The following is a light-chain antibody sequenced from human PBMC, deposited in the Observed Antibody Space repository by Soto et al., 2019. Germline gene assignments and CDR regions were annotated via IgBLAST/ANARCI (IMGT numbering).Light chain of an antibody. V-gene: IGKV3-15*01. CDR3: QQYDNLPLT. CDR1: QSVGSN. Sequence: ERVMTQSPATLSVSPGERATLSCRASQSVGSNLAWYQQKPGQAPRLLIFGASSRATGVTARFSGSGSGTEFTLTINSLQSEDFAVYFCQQYDNLPLTFGPGNKVDIK. CDR2: GAS. J-gene: IGKJ3*01.